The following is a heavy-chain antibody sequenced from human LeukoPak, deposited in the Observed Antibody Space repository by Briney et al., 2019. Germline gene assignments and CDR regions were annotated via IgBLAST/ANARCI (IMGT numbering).Heavy chain of an antibody. Sequence: GGSLRLPCAASGFTFSSYGMHWVRQAPGKGLEWVAFIRYDGSNKYYADSVKGRFTIPRDNSKNTLYLQMNSLRAEDTAVYYCAKDLPTQIIVVVPAAIDYWGQGTLVTVSS. V-gene: IGHV3-30*02. D-gene: IGHD2-2*02. J-gene: IGHJ4*02. CDR3: AKDLPTQIIVVVPAAIDY. CDR1: GFTFSSYG. CDR2: IRYDGSNK.